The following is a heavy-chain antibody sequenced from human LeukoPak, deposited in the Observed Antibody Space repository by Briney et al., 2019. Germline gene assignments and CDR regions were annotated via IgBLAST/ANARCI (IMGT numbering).Heavy chain of an antibody. V-gene: IGHV4-39*01. CDR3: ARGGSSWYDY. D-gene: IGHD6-13*01. CDR2: IYYSGST. J-gene: IGHJ4*02. CDR1: GGSISSSSYY. Sequence: SETLSLTCTASGGSISSSSYYWGWIRQPPGKGLEWIGSIYYSGSTYYNPSLKSRVTISVDTSKNQFSLKLSSVTAADTAVYYCARGGSSWYDYWGQGTLVTVSS.